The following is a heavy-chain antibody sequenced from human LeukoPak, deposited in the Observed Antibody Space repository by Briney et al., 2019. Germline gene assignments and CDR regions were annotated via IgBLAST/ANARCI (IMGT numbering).Heavy chain of an antibody. Sequence: GASVKVSCKASGYTFTGYFIHWVRQAPGQGLEWMGWINPNSGGTNSAQKFQGRVTMTRDTSISTAYMELSRLRSDDTAVYYCARDLGGDSSGYYPWFDPWGQGTLVTVSS. CDR1: GYTFTGYF. CDR3: ARDLGGDSSGYYPWFDP. V-gene: IGHV1-2*02. J-gene: IGHJ5*02. CDR2: INPNSGGT. D-gene: IGHD3-22*01.